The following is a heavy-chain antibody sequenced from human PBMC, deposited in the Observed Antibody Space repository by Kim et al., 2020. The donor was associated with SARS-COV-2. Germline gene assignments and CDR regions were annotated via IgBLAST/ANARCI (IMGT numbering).Heavy chain of an antibody. CDR3: AKNEKRTATSACDS. V-gene: IGHV3-23*05. Sequence: YADSVKGRFTISRDNSKNRLYLQMDSLRVEDTAIYYCAKNEKRTATSACDSWGQGTVVTVSS. D-gene: IGHD1-1*01. J-gene: IGHJ4*02.